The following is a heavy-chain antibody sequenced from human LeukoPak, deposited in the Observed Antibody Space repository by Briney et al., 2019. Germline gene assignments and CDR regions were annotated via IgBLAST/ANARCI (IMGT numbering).Heavy chain of an antibody. J-gene: IGHJ5*02. CDR3: ARDAAAAVWFDP. CDR2: IYYSGST. CDR1: GGSISSYY. V-gene: IGHV4-59*01. Sequence: PSETLSLTCTVSGGSISSYYWSWIRQPPGKGLEWIGYIYYSGSTNYNPSLKSRVTISVDTSKNQFSLKLSSVTAADTAVYYCARDAAAAVWFDPGGKGTLVTVSS. D-gene: IGHD6-13*01.